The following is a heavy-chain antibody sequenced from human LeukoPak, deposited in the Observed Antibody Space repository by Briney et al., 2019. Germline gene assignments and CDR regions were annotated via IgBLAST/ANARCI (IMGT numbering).Heavy chain of an antibody. V-gene: IGHV3-11*01. CDR3: ARRRIAVADY. D-gene: IGHD6-19*01. J-gene: IGHJ4*02. CDR1: GFTFSDYY. Sequence: GGSLRLSCAVSGFTFSDYYMSWIRQAPGKGLEWISYISSSGTTIYYADSVKGRFTISRDNAKNSLYLQMNSLRAEDTAVYYCARRRIAVADYWGQGTPVTVSS. CDR2: ISSSGTTI.